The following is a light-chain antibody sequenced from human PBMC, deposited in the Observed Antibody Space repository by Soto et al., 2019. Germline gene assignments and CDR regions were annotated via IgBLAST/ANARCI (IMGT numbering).Light chain of an antibody. CDR3: QQSYATPYT. J-gene: IGKJ2*01. Sequence: DIQMTQSPSTLSASVGDRVTITCRASQSISSWLAWCQQKPGKAPKLLIYKASSLESGVPSRFSGSGSGTEFTLTISSLQPDDFATYYCQQSYATPYTFGLETNLEIK. V-gene: IGKV1-5*03. CDR1: QSISSW. CDR2: KAS.